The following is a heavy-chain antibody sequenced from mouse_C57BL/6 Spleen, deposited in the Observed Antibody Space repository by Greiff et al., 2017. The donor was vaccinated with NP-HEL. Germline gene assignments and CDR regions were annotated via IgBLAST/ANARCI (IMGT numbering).Heavy chain of an antibody. CDR3: AREVYDYGFDY. J-gene: IGHJ2*01. D-gene: IGHD2-4*01. CDR1: GYAFSSYW. CDR2: IYPGDGDT. V-gene: IGHV1-80*01. Sequence: QVQLQQSGAELVKPGASVKISCKASGYAFSSYWMNWVKQRPGKGLEWIGQIYPGDGDTNYNGKFKGKATLTADKSSSTAYMQLSSLTSEDSAVYFCAREVYDYGFDYWGQGTTLTVSS.